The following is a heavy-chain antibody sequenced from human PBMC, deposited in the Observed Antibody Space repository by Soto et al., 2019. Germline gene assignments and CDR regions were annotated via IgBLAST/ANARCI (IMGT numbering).Heavy chain of an antibody. Sequence: QVQLHESGPGLVKPSETLSLTCTVSGGSITRGGYYWSWIRQHPGKGLEWIGYIYNSGTTYYNPSLKSRVTISVDTSKNQFSLKLTSVTAADSAVYYCARDPAPWGQGTLVTVSS. CDR3: ARDPAP. CDR1: GGSITRGGYY. V-gene: IGHV4-31*03. CDR2: IYNSGTT. J-gene: IGHJ5*02.